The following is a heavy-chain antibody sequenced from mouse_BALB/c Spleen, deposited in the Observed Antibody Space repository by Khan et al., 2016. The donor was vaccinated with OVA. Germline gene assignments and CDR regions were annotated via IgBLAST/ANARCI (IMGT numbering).Heavy chain of an antibody. V-gene: IGHV3-2*02. CDR3: ARTARIKY. Sequence: VQLKESGPGLVKPSQSLSLTCTVTGYSITSGYGWNWIRQLPGNKLELMGYISYSGSTNYNASLKSRISITRDKSKNQFFLQLNSVTTEDTATYYCARTARIKYWGQGTTLTVSS. CDR2: ISYSGST. D-gene: IGHD1-2*01. J-gene: IGHJ2*01. CDR1: GYSITSGYG.